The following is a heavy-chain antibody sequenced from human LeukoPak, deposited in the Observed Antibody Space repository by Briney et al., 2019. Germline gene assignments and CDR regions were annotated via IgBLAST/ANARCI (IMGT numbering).Heavy chain of an antibody. V-gene: IGHV4-61*01. Sequence: PSQTLSLTCTVSGGSISSRSYYWSWIRQPPGKVLEWIGYIYYSGGTNYNPSLKSRVTISVGTSKNLFSLKLGSVTAADTAVYYCARVYYSGSYDYWYFDLWGRGTLVTVSS. J-gene: IGHJ2*01. D-gene: IGHD6-13*01. CDR1: GGSISSRSYY. CDR2: IYYSGGT. CDR3: ARVYYSGSYDYWYFDL.